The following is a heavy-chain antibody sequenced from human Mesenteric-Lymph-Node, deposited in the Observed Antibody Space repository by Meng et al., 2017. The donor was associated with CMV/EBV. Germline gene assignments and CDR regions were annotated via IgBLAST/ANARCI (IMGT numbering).Heavy chain of an antibody. V-gene: IGHV3-23*01. CDR3: VSEGSRSY. J-gene: IGHJ4*02. D-gene: IGHD3-10*01. CDR2: ISGSGGST. Sequence: GESLKISCAASGFTFSSYAMSWVRQAPGKGLEWVSAISGSGGSTYYADSVKGRFTISRDNARNSLYLQMNSLRAEDTAVYYCVSEGSRSYWGQGTLVTVSS. CDR1: GFTFSSYA.